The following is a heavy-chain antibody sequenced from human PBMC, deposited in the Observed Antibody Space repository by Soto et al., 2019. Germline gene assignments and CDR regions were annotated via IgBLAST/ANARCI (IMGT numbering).Heavy chain of an antibody. CDR2: IIPIFGTA. CDR3: ARDSVGWYGANYYYGMDV. V-gene: IGHV1-69*13. CDR1: GGTFSSYA. Sequence: GASVKVSCKASGGTFSSYAISWVRQAPGQGLEWMGGIIPIFGTANYAQKFQGRVTITADESTSTAYMELSSLRSEDTAVYYCARDSVGWYGANYYYGMDVWGQGTTDTVSS. J-gene: IGHJ6*02. D-gene: IGHD6-19*01.